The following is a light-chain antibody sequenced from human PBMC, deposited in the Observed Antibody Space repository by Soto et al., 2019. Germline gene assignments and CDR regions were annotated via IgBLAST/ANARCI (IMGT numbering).Light chain of an antibody. J-gene: IGKJ2*02. CDR1: QSVSSN. V-gene: IGKV3-15*01. CDR3: QQYNNWPPCT. Sequence: EIVMTQSPATLSVSPGERATLSCRASQSVSSNLAWYQQKPGQAPRLLIDGASTRATGIPARFSGSGSGTEFTLTISSLQSEDFAIYYCQQYNNWPPCTFGQGTKLEI. CDR2: GAS.